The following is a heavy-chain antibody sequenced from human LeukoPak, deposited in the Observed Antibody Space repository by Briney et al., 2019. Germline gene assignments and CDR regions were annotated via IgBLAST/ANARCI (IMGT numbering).Heavy chain of an antibody. D-gene: IGHD3-10*01. CDR3: AKDRRPTVSGGYFDL. V-gene: IGHV3-21*04. Sequence: PGGSLRLSCAASGFSFSFSNMNWVRQAPGKGLEWVSYISSTNGHTYYADSVNGRFTISRDNAKNSLYLRMNSLRAEDTALYYCAKDRRPTVSGGYFDLWGRGTLVIVSS. J-gene: IGHJ2*01. CDR2: ISSTNGHT. CDR1: GFSFSFSN.